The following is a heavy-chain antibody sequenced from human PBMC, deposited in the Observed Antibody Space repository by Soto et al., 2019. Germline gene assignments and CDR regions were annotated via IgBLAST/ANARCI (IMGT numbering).Heavy chain of an antibody. CDR1: GGSISSSSYY. CDR3: ARKRDYGDYGGWFDP. Sequence: SKTLSLTCTVSGGSISSSSYYWGWIRQPPGKGLEWIGSIYYSGSTYYNPSLKSRVTISVDTSKNQFSLKLSSVTAADTAVYYCARKRDYGDYGGWFDPWGQGTLVTVSS. CDR2: IYYSGST. V-gene: IGHV4-39*01. J-gene: IGHJ5*02. D-gene: IGHD4-17*01.